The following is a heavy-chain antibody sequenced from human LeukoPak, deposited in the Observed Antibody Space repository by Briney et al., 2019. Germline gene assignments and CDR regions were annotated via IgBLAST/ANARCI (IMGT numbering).Heavy chain of an antibody. J-gene: IGHJ6*02. CDR1: GFTFNSYW. D-gene: IGHD3-16*01. V-gene: IGHV3-7*03. Sequence: GGSLRLSCAASGFTFNSYWMSWVRQAPGKGLEWVASINHNGNVNYYVDSVKGRFTISRDNAKNSLYLQMSNLRAEDTAVYFCARGGGLDVWGQGATVTVSS. CDR2: INHNGNVN. CDR3: ARGGGLDV.